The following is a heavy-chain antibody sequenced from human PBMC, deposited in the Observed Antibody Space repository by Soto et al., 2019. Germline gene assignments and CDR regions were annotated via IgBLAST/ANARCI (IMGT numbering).Heavy chain of an antibody. CDR3: ARGYCTTTICDPWFDP. D-gene: IGHD2-2*01. CDR1: GYAFTSYW. Sequence: PGESLKISCKGSGYAFTSYWIAWVRQMPGKGLEWMWIIYPGDSDTRYSPSFQGQVTISADKSITTAYLQWSSLKASDTAMYYCARGYCTTTICDPWFDPWGEGTPVTAPQ. CDR2: IYPGDSDT. J-gene: IGHJ5*02. V-gene: IGHV5-51*01.